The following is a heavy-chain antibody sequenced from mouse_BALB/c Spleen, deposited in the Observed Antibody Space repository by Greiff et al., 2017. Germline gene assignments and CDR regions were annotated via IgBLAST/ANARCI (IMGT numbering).Heavy chain of an antibody. Sequence: EVHLVESGGGLVQPGGSRKLSCAASGFTFSSFGMHWVRQAPEKGLEWVAYISSGSSTIYYADTVKGRFTISRDNPKNTLFLQMTSLRSEDTAMYYCARGSSYGFDYWGQGTTLTVSS. CDR2: ISSGSSTI. CDR3: ARGSSYGFDY. CDR1: GFTFSSFG. V-gene: IGHV5-17*02. D-gene: IGHD1-1*01. J-gene: IGHJ2*01.